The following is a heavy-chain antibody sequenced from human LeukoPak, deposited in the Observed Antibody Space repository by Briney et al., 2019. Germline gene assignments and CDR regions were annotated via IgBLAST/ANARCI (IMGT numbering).Heavy chain of an antibody. Sequence: SKTLSLTCTVSGGSISSYYWSWIRQPPGKGLEWIGYMYNSGSTNYNPSLKSRVTISIDTSKNQFSLKLSSVTAADTAVYYCARVPHFGDYGWFDSWGQGTLVTVSS. V-gene: IGHV4-59*01. CDR2: MYNSGST. D-gene: IGHD4-17*01. CDR3: ARVPHFGDYGWFDS. CDR1: GGSISSYY. J-gene: IGHJ5*01.